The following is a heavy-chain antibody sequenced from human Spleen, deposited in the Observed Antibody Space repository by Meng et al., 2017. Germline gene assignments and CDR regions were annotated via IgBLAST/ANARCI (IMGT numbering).Heavy chain of an antibody. Sequence: GGSLRLSCTASGFTFGDYAMSWVRQAPGKGLEWVGFIRSKAYGGTTEYAASVKGRFTISRDDSKSIAYLQMNSLKTEDTAVYYCTRAGYSSSWYTNQLYYFDYWGQGTLVTVS. CDR1: GFTFGDYA. J-gene: IGHJ4*02. D-gene: IGHD6-13*01. CDR3: TRAGYSSSWYTNQLYYFDY. V-gene: IGHV3-49*04. CDR2: IRSKAYGGTT.